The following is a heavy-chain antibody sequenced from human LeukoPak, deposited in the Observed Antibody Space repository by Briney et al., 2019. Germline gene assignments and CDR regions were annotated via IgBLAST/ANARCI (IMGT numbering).Heavy chain of an antibody. CDR3: ARECSAGCYDALDI. CDR2: IYYTGST. J-gene: IGHJ3*02. D-gene: IGHD2-2*01. Sequence: SETLSLTCTVSGGSISSYYWSWIRQPPGKGLEWIGYIYYTGSTNYNPSLKSRVTISVDTSKNQFSLKVSSVTAADTAVYYCARECSAGCYDALDIWGQGTVVTVSS. CDR1: GGSISSYY. V-gene: IGHV4-59*01.